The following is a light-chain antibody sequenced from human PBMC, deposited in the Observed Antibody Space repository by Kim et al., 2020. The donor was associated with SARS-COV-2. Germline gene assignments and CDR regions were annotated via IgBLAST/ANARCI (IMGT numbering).Light chain of an antibody. CDR2: GAS. V-gene: IGKV3-15*01. Sequence: EIVMTQSPATLSVSPGERASLSCRASQTVSSNLAWYQQKPGQAPRLLIYGASTRAPGIPARLSGSGSGTEFTLTISSLQSEDFAFYYCQQYDDWPYTFGQGTKLEIK. J-gene: IGKJ2*01. CDR3: QQYDDWPYT. CDR1: QTVSSN.